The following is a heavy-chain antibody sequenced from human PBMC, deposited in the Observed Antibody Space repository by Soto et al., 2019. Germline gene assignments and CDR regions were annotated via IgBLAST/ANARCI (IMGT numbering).Heavy chain of an antibody. J-gene: IGHJ4*01. V-gene: IGHV6-1*01. CDR2: TYYRSKWYY. CDR1: GDSVSSNSAG. CDR3: ARGEQYSGRIFDY. D-gene: IGHD1-26*01. Sequence: PSQTLSLTCAITGDSVSSNSAGWSWVRQSPSRGLEWLGRTYYRSKWYYEYAVSVRGRITINPDTCKNQYSLQLNSVTPEDTAVYFCARGEQYSGRIFDYWGQGTLVTVSS.